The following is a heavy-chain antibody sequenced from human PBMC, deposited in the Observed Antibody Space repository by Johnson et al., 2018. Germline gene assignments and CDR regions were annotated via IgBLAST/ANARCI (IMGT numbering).Heavy chain of an antibody. D-gene: IGHD1-26*01. CDR1: GFTFSNYD. Sequence: VQLVESGGGLVQPGGSLRLSCAASGFTFSNYDMHWVRQATGKGLEWVSAIGPAGDTYYPGSVKGRFTISRENAKNSLYLQMNSLRAGDTAVYYCARQRWGTVGATGDAFDIWGQGTMVTVSS. J-gene: IGHJ3*02. V-gene: IGHV3-13*01. CDR2: IGPAGDT. CDR3: ARQRWGTVGATGDAFDI.